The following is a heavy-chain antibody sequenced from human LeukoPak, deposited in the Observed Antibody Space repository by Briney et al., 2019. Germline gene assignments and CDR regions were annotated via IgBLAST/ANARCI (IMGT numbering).Heavy chain of an antibody. V-gene: IGHV4-61*02. Sequence: TLSLTCTGSGGSLSSGSYYWSWIRQPAGKGLEWVGRIYTSGSTNYNPSLKSRVTISVDTSKNQFSLKLSSVTAADTAVYYCARVPKTYYYDSSGFDAFDIWGQGTMVTVSS. CDR2: IYTSGST. CDR1: GGSLSSGSYY. J-gene: IGHJ3*02. CDR3: ARVPKTYYYDSSGFDAFDI. D-gene: IGHD3-22*01.